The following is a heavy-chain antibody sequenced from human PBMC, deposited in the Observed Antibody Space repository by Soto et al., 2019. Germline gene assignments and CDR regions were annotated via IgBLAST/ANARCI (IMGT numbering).Heavy chain of an antibody. Sequence: QVQLQESGPGLVKPSGTLSLSCAVSVGSVSNNNWWSWVRQSPGNGLEWIGEIHHSGGTSYNPSRESRATLSVDKSKNELSLRLNYVTAADPAVYYCTTNSAYALDYWGLGILVTVSS. D-gene: IGHD5-12*01. CDR1: VGSVSNNNW. J-gene: IGHJ4*02. CDR3: TTNSAYALDY. V-gene: IGHV4-4*02. CDR2: IHHSGGT.